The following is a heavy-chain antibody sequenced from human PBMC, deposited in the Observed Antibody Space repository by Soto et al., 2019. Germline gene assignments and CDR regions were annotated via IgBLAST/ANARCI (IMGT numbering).Heavy chain of an antibody. CDR2: IWYDGSNK. CDR1: GFTFSSYG. J-gene: IGHJ4*02. CDR3: ANNYCFDN. D-gene: IGHD1-1*01. Sequence: GWSLRLSCAASGFTFSSYGMHLIRQAPGKGLEWVAVIWYDGSNKYYADSVKGRFTISRDNSKNTLYLLMDSLRAEDTAVYYCANNYCFDNWGQGAPVTVSS. V-gene: IGHV3-33*06.